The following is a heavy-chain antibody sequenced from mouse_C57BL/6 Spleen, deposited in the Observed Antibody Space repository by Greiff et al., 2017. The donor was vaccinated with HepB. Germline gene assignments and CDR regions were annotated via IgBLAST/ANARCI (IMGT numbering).Heavy chain of an antibody. CDR3: TTRPHFDY. J-gene: IGHJ2*01. CDR2: IDPETGGT. CDR1: GYTFTDYE. Sequence: VKVVESGAELVRPGASVTLSCKASGYTFTDYEMHWVKQTPVHGLEWIGAIDPETGGTAYNQKFKGKAILTADKSSSTAYMELRSLTSEDSAVYYCTTRPHFDYWGQGTTLTVSS. V-gene: IGHV1-15*01.